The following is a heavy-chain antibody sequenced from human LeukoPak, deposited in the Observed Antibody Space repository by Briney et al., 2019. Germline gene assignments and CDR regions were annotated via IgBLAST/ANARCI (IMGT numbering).Heavy chain of an antibody. Sequence: SETLSLTCTVSGGSITGYYWSWIRQPAGKELEWVGRTYTTGTTRSNPSLKSRVTMSLDTSKRLFSLKLTSVTAAATAVYYCARDRGLYGYGDLLPRDGFDIWGEGKMVIVSS. CDR1: GGSITGYY. D-gene: IGHD4-17*01. J-gene: IGHJ3*02. CDR2: TYTTGTT. CDR3: ARDRGLYGYGDLLPRDGFDI. V-gene: IGHV4-4*07.